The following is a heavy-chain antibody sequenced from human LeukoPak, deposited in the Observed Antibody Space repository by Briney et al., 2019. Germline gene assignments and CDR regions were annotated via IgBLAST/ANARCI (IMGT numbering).Heavy chain of an antibody. CDR3: ARYFGDPQGMDV. D-gene: IGHD3-10*01. J-gene: IGHJ6*02. CDR1: GFTFDDYA. V-gene: IGHV3-9*01. CDR2: ISWNSGSI. Sequence: GGSLRLSCAASGFTFDDYAMHWVRQAPGKGLEWVSGISWNSGSIGYADSVKGRFTISRDNAKNSLYLQMNSLRAEDTAVYYCARYFGDPQGMDVWGQGTRSPSP.